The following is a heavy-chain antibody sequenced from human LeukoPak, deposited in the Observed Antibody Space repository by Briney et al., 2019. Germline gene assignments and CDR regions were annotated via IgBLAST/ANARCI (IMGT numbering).Heavy chain of an antibody. Sequence: GGSLRLSCAASGFTFSNYAMNWVRQAPGRGLEWVSAISGSGGATYYADSVKGRFTISRDNSENTLYLQMNSLRAEDTAVYYCAKADQRSGYHRPSDYWGQGTLVTVSS. J-gene: IGHJ4*02. CDR2: ISGSGGAT. CDR1: GFTFSNYA. D-gene: IGHD3-22*01. V-gene: IGHV3-23*01. CDR3: AKADQRSGYHRPSDY.